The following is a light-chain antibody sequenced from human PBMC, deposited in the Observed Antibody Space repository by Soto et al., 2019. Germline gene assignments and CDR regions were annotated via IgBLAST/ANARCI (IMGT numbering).Light chain of an antibody. Sequence: QSALTQPASVSGSAGQSITISCSGTMRDVCAYNLVSWYQQHPGTAPKLIIYEVRNRPSGISSRFSCSRSGNTASLTISGLQPEDEGDYYCSAYTARSTLVFGGGTKVTVL. CDR2: EVR. CDR1: MRDVCAYNL. V-gene: IGLV2-14*01. CDR3: SAYTARSTLV. J-gene: IGLJ3*02.